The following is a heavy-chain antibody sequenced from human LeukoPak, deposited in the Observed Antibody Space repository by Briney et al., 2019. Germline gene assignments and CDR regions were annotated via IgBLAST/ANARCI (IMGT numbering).Heavy chain of an antibody. Sequence: SQTLSLTCTVSGGSISSGGYYWRWIRQPPGKGLEWIGYISYSGSTYYNPSLKSRVTISVYTSKSQFSLKLSSVTAADTAVYYCARVLFGVAIPYYFDSWGQGTLVTVSS. V-gene: IGHV4-31*03. CDR2: ISYSGST. CDR3: ARVLFGVAIPYYFDS. D-gene: IGHD3-3*01. CDR1: GGSISSGGYY. J-gene: IGHJ4*02.